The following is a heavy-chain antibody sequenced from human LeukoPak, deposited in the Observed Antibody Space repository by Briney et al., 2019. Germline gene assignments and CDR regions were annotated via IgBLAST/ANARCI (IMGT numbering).Heavy chain of an antibody. CDR2: IKQDGSEK. Sequence: GGSLGLSCAASGFTFNSYWMSWVRQAPGKGLEWVANIKQDGSEKYYVDSVKGRFTISRDNAKNSLYLQMNSLRAEDTAVYYCALSRTLDYWGQGTLVTVSS. CDR3: ALSRTLDY. V-gene: IGHV3-7*01. CDR1: GFTFNSYW. J-gene: IGHJ4*02.